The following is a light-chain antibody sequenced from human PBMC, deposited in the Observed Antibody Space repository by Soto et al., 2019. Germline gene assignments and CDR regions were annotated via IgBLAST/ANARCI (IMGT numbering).Light chain of an antibody. J-gene: IGLJ1*01. Sequence: QSVLTQPPSVSCAPGQRVTISCTGSSSNIGAGYDVHWYQQRPGTAPKLLIYGNKNRPSGVPDRFSGSKSGTSASLAITGLQAEDEADYYCQSYDSSLSVSYVFGTGTKVTVL. CDR3: QSYDSSLSVSYV. CDR1: SSNIGAGYD. V-gene: IGLV1-40*01. CDR2: GNK.